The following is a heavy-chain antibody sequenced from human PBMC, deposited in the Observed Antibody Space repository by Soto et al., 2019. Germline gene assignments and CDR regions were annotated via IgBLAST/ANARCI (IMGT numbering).Heavy chain of an antibody. J-gene: IGHJ4*02. CDR3: AIGGHIAVVTASFDY. D-gene: IGHD2-21*02. CDR2: IHPSGGGS. Sequence: QVQLVQSGAEVKKPGASVKVSCKPSGYTLNTYYLHWVRQAPGQGLEWMGIIHPSGGGSTYAQKCLGKLTKPRDTSTRTVFMELISMRSADTAVYYCAIGGHIAVVTASFDYWGQGTLVTVSS. V-gene: IGHV1-46*02. CDR1: GYTLNTYY.